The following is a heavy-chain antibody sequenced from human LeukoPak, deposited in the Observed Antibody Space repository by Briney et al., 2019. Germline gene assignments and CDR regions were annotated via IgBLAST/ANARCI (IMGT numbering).Heavy chain of an antibody. V-gene: IGHV3-7*01. CDR1: GFTFSSYW. J-gene: IGHJ2*01. CDR2: IKQDGSEK. CDR3: AREVAVAGPWYFDL. Sequence: GGALRLSCAASGFTFSSYWMSWVRQAPGKGLEWVADIKQDGSEKYYVDSAKGRFTISRDNAKNSLDLQMNSVGAEDTAGHYCAREVAVAGPWYFDLWGRGTLVTVSS. D-gene: IGHD6-19*01.